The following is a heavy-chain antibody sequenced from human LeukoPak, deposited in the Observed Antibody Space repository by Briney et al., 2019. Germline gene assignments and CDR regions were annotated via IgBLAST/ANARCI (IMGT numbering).Heavy chain of an antibody. CDR1: GGSISSYY. Sequence: SETLSLTCTVSGGSISSYYWSWIRQPPGKGLEWIGYIYYSGSTNYNPSLKSRVTISADTSKNQFSLKLSSVTAADTAVYYCARTLRWGSTGFDYWGQGTLVTVSS. D-gene: IGHD4-23*01. CDR2: IYYSGST. J-gene: IGHJ4*02. V-gene: IGHV4-59*01. CDR3: ARTLRWGSTGFDY.